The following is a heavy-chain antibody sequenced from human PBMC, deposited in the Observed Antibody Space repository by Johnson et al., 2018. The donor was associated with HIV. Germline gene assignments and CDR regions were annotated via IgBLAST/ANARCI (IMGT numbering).Heavy chain of an antibody. Sequence: VQLVESGGGLVQPGGSLRVSCAISGFTFSTYDMHWVRQATGKGLAWVSGIGTVGDTYYPGPVKGRFTIPRENAKNSLYLQMNSLRAGDTAVYYCAKDIHMVSPRRAFDIWGQGTMVTVSS. J-gene: IGHJ3*02. V-gene: IGHV3-13*01. D-gene: IGHD2-8*01. CDR1: GFTFSTYD. CDR3: AKDIHMVSPRRAFDI. CDR2: IGTVGDT.